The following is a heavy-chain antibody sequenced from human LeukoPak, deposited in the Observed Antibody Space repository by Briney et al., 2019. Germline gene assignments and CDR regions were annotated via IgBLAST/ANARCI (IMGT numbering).Heavy chain of an antibody. D-gene: IGHD6-6*01. J-gene: IGHJ4*02. V-gene: IGHV1-69*13. CDR2: IIPIFGTA. CDR3: AKALEYSSSWNYFDY. Sequence: SVNVSCEASGGTFSSYAISWVRQAPGQGLEWMGGIIPIFGTANYAQKFQGRVTITADESTSTAYMELSSLRAEDTAVYYCAKALEYSSSWNYFDYWGQGTLVTVSS. CDR1: GGTFSSYA.